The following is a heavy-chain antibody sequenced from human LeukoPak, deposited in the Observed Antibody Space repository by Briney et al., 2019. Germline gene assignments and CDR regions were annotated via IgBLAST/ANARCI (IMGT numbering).Heavy chain of an antibody. J-gene: IGHJ5*02. D-gene: IGHD3-22*01. V-gene: IGHV3-21*01. CDR3: ASESLTYYYDSSGIGWFDP. CDR1: GFTFSSYG. Sequence: GGSLRLSCAASGFTFSSYGMHWVRQAPGKGLEWVSSISSSSSYIYYADSVKGRFTISRDSAKNSLYLQMNSLRAEDTAVYYCASESLTYYYDSSGIGWFDPWGQGTLVTVSS. CDR2: ISSSSSYI.